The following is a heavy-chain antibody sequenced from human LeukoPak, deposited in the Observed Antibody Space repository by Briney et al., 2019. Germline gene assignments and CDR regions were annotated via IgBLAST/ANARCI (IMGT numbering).Heavy chain of an antibody. V-gene: IGHV3-53*01. CDR1: GFTVVRNY. CDR2: IYAGDTT. CDR3: ASLNWHYYFMDV. J-gene: IGHJ6*03. Sequence: PGGSLRLSCAASGFTVVRNYMGWVRQAPGKGLEWVSVIYAGDTTYYTDSVKGRFTMSRDNSKNTAHLRMNSLRVDDTAVYYCASLNWHYYFMDVWGQGTTVSVSS. D-gene: IGHD3-3*02.